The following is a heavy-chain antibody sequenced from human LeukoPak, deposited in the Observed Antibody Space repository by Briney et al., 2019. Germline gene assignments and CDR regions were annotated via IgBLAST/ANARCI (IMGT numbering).Heavy chain of an antibody. CDR1: GFTFSSYE. Sequence: GGSLRLSCVASGFTFSSYEMNWGRQAPGKGLEWVSYISSSGSTIYYADSVKGRFTISRDNAKKSLYLQMNSLRAEDTAVYYCARDRSSGWYDCWGQGTLVTVSS. CDR2: ISSSGSTI. V-gene: IGHV3-48*03. J-gene: IGHJ5*01. CDR3: ARDRSSGWYDC. D-gene: IGHD6-19*01.